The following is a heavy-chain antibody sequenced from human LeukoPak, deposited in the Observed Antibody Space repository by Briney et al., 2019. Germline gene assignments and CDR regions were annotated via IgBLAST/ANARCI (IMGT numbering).Heavy chain of an antibody. CDR2: INPNSGGT. V-gene: IGHV1-2*02. CDR1: GYTFIDYY. Sequence: GASVKVSCKASGYTFIDYYIHWIRQAPGQGLEWMGWINPNSGGTHYAQTFQGRVTMTRDTSITTAYMELSRLRSDDTAVYYCARGVSSGGSRAFDIWGQGTMVTVSS. CDR3: ARGVSSGGSRAFDI. D-gene: IGHD2-15*01. J-gene: IGHJ3*02.